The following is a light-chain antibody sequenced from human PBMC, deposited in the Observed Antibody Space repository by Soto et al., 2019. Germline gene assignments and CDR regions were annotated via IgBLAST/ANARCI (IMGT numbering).Light chain of an antibody. Sequence: QAVVTQPPSMSGAPGQRVTISRTGSNSNIGAGYDVHWYQQLPGTAPKLLLYGNTNRPSGVPDRFSGSKSGTSASLAITGLQADDEADYYCQPYDSSLSGSVFGGGTKLTVL. V-gene: IGLV1-40*01. CDR3: QPYDSSLSGSV. CDR2: GNT. CDR1: NSNIGAGYD. J-gene: IGLJ2*01.